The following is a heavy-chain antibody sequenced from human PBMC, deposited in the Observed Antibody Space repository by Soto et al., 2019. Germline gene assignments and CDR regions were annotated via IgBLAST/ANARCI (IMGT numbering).Heavy chain of an antibody. Sequence: GGSLRLSCAASGFTFSSYAMHWVRQAPGKGLEWVAVISYDGSNKYYADSVKGRFTISRDNSKNTLYLQMNSLRAEDTAVCYCARVLESTPDHAFDIWGQGTMVTVSS. D-gene: IGHD1-1*01. CDR1: GFTFSSYA. V-gene: IGHV3-30-3*01. CDR3: ARVLESTPDHAFDI. CDR2: ISYDGSNK. J-gene: IGHJ3*02.